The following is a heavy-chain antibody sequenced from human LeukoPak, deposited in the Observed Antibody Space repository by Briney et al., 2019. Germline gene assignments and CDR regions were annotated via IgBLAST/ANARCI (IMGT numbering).Heavy chain of an antibody. CDR2: LSSDGSNK. V-gene: IGHV3-30*18. CDR1: GFTFSSYN. D-gene: IGHD2-15*01. J-gene: IGHJ4*02. Sequence: GGSPRLSCVASGFTFSSYNMNWVRQAPGKGLEWVAVLSSDGSNKYYTDSVKGRFTISRDNSKDTLYLQMNSLRVEDTALYYCAKGGEICSGGSCSPGYWGQGTPVTVSS. CDR3: AKGGEICSGGSCSPGY.